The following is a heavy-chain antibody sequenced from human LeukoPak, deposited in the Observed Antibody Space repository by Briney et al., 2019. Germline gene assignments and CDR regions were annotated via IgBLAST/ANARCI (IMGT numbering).Heavy chain of an antibody. V-gene: IGHV3-30*18. CDR1: GFTFSSYG. J-gene: IGHJ6*02. D-gene: IGHD3-10*01. CDR2: VSYDGSNK. Sequence: GGSLRLSCAASGFTFSSYGIHRVRQAPGKGLEWVAVVSYDGSNKFYADSVKGRVTISRDSSRNTLYLEMNSLSAEDTAVYYCAKDLRKLVRGVPDYHGMDVWGQGTTVTVYS. CDR3: AKDLRKLVRGVPDYHGMDV.